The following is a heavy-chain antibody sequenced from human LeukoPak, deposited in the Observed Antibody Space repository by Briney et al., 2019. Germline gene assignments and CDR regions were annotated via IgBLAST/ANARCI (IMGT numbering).Heavy chain of an antibody. CDR3: TRDFVF. CDR2: INQDGSVK. CDR1: GFAFSTYW. Sequence: GGSLRLSCAASGFAFSTYWMDWVRQAPGKGLEWVGNINQDGSVKHYVDSVRGRFTISRDNARNSVYLQMSALRVVDAAVYYCTRDFVFWGQGSLVTASS. V-gene: IGHV3-7*01. J-gene: IGHJ4*02. D-gene: IGHD3-3*01.